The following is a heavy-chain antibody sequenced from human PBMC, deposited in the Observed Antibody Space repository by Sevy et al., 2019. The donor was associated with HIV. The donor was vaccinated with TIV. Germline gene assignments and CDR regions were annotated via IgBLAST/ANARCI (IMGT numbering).Heavy chain of an antibody. Sequence: GGSLRLSCAASGFTFSGYWMSWVRQAPGKGLQWVANIKQDGSKNEFVDSVKGRFTISRDNPQNSLYLQMNSLRAEDTAVYYCAREGAGGFDYWGQGTLATASS. CDR3: AREGAGGFDY. CDR2: IKQDGSKN. D-gene: IGHD2-15*01. J-gene: IGHJ4*02. CDR1: GFTFSGYW. V-gene: IGHV3-7*01.